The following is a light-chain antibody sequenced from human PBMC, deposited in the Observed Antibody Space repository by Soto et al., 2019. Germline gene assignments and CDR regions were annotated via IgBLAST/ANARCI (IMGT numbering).Light chain of an antibody. V-gene: IGKV1-5*01. Sequence: GDRVTITCLASQSISTWLAWYQQKPGKAPKLLIFDASSLESGTPSRFSGRRSGTQFTLTINGLQPDDFATYYCQQYDNYKPLTFGGGTKVDIK. CDR1: QSISTW. CDR3: QQYDNYKPLT. J-gene: IGKJ4*01. CDR2: DAS.